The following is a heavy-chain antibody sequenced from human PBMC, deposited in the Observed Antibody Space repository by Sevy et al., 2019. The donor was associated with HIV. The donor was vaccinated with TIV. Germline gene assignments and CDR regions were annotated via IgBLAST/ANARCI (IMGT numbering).Heavy chain of an antibody. CDR1: GFTFSSYG. J-gene: IGHJ4*02. V-gene: IGHV3-30*02. CDR2: IRYDGSNK. D-gene: IGHD6-19*01. Sequence: GGSLRLSCAASGFTFSSYGMHWVRQAPGKGLEWVAFIRYDGSNKYYADSVKGRFTISRDNSKNTLYLQMNRLRAEDTAVYYCAKDKEAGNYFDYWGQGTLVTVSS. CDR3: AKDKEAGNYFDY.